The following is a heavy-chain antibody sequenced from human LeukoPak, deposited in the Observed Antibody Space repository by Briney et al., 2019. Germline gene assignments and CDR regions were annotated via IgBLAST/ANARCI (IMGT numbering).Heavy chain of an antibody. J-gene: IGHJ4*02. V-gene: IGHV4-59*08. CDR2: VFYSGST. D-gene: IGHD3-22*01. Sequence: PSETLSLTCSVSGGSISSYYWSWIRQPPGKELEWIGYVFYSGSTSYNPSLKSRVAISVDTPKNQFSLKLSSVTAADTAVYYCARTHGGYYFDSWGQGTLVAVSS. CDR1: GGSISSYY. CDR3: ARTHGGYYFDS.